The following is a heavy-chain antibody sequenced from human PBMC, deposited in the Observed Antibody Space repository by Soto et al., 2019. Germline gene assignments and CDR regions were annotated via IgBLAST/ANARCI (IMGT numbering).Heavy chain of an antibody. CDR3: AVITSSLRYPRLGQYFDY. CDR1: GGSFSGYY. D-gene: IGHD3-9*01. Sequence: SETLSLTCAVYGGSFSGYYWSWIRQPPGKGLEWIGEINHSGSTNYNPSLKSRVTISVDTSKNQFSLKLSSVTAADTDVYYCAVITSSLRYPRLGQYFDYWGQGTLVTVSS. V-gene: IGHV4-34*01. CDR2: INHSGST. J-gene: IGHJ4*02.